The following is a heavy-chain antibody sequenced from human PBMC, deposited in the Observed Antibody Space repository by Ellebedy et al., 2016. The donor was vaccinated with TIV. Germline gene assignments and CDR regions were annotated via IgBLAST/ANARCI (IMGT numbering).Heavy chain of an antibody. J-gene: IGHJ4*02. CDR1: GFTFSDYY. CDR3: ARGDSSGFFEY. V-gene: IGHV3-11*01. CDR2: ISDSDSTI. Sequence: PGGSLRLSCAASGFTFSDYYQMSWIRQAPGKGLEWVSYISDSDSTIYYADSVKGRFTISRDNAKISLYLQMNSLRAEDTAVYYCARGDSSGFFEYWGQGTLVTVSS. D-gene: IGHD3-22*01.